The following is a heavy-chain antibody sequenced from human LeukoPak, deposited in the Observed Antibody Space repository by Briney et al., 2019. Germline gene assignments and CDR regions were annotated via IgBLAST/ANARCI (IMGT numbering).Heavy chain of an antibody. D-gene: IGHD3-22*01. V-gene: IGHV1-8*01. Sequence: GASVKVSCKASGYTFTSYDINWVRQATGQGLEWMGCMNPNSGNTGYAQKFQGRVTMTRNTSISTAYMELSSLRSEDTGVYYCAGMSRGSGYYYFDYWGQGTLVTVSS. CDR1: GYTFTSYD. CDR2: MNPNSGNT. J-gene: IGHJ4*02. CDR3: AGMSRGSGYYYFDY.